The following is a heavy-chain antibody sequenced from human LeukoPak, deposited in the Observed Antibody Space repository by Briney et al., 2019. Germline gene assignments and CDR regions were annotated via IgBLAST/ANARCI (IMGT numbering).Heavy chain of an antibody. CDR2: VSDTGDLR. CDR3: VKGGLRSGYSFED. V-gene: IGHV3-23*01. D-gene: IGHD3-9*01. Sequence: GGSLRLSCAASGFTFNTHAISWVRQAPGKGQEWVAAVSDTGDLRYSANSVKGRFAISRDNSKNTAFLQMYSLRAEDTALYYCVKGGLRSGYSFEDWGQGTLVSVSS. J-gene: IGHJ4*02. CDR1: GFTFNTHA.